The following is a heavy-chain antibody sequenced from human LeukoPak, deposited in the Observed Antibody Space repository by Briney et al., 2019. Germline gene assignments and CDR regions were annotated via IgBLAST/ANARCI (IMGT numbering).Heavy chain of an antibody. CDR3: ARFPYYYGMDV. V-gene: IGHV4-39*01. CDR2: IYYSGST. J-gene: IGHJ6*02. Sequence: PSETLSLTCTVSGGSISSSSYYWGWIRQPPGKGLEWIGSIYYSGSTYYNPSLKSRVTISVVTSKNQFSLKLSSVTAADTAVYYCARFPYYYGMDVWGQGTTVTVSS. CDR1: GGSISSSSYY.